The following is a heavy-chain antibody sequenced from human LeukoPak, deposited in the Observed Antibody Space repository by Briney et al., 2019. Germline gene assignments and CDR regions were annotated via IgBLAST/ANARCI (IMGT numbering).Heavy chain of an antibody. CDR2: INPNSGGT. D-gene: IGHD1-7*01. J-gene: IGHJ6*02. CDR3: ARAGRLELLHYYYYGMDV. Sequence: GASVKVSCTASGYTFTGYYMHWVRQAPGQGLEWMGWINPNSGGTNYAQKFQGRVTMTRDTSISTAYMELSRLRSDDTAVYYCARAGRLELLHYYYYGMDVWGQGTTVTVSS. V-gene: IGHV1-2*02. CDR1: GYTFTGYY.